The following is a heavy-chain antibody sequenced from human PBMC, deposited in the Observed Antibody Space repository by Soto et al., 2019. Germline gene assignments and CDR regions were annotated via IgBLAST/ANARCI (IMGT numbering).Heavy chain of an antibody. V-gene: IGHV1-69*08. CDR3: ATDKFGAGRVGVHS. CDR1: GDTSTIYT. J-gene: IGHJ5*02. Sequence: QVQLVQSGAEVKKPGASLRVSCETSGDTSTIYTITWVRQAPGQGLQWMGRIVPALRLTNYAQEFQGRLTITADSSTNTAHIDLTSLTSEDTAVYYCATDKFGAGRVGVHSWGQGTLVIVSS. CDR2: IVPALRLT. D-gene: IGHD3-10*01.